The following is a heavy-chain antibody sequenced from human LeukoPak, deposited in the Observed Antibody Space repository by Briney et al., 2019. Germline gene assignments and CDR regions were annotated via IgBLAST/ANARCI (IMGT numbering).Heavy chain of an antibody. CDR2: INPNSGGT. J-gene: IGHJ5*02. Sequence: AASVKVSCKASGYTFTGHYMHWVRQAPGQGLEWMGWINPNSGGTKYARKFQGRVTLTRDTSISTAYMELSRLRCDDTAVYYCARSYDFWSGPPFDPWGQGTLVTVSS. D-gene: IGHD3-3*01. CDR3: ARSYDFWSGPPFDP. V-gene: IGHV1-2*02. CDR1: GYTFTGHY.